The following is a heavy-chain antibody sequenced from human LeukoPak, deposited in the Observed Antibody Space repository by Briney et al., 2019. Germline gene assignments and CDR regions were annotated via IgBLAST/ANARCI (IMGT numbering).Heavy chain of an antibody. CDR2: IIPIFGTA. J-gene: IGHJ3*02. CDR1: GYTFTSYA. CDR3: ARVPSIGAFDI. D-gene: IGHD3-22*01. V-gene: IGHV1-69*13. Sequence: SVKVSCKASGYTFTSYAISWVRQAPGQGLEWMGGIIPIFGTANYAQKFQGRVTITADESTSTAYMELSSLRSEDTAVYYCARVPSIGAFDIWGQGTMVTVSS.